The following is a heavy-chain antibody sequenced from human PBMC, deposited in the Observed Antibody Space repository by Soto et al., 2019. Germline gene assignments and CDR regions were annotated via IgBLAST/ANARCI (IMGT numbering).Heavy chain of an antibody. J-gene: IGHJ4*02. Sequence: GGSLRLSCSASGFTFSSYLMHWVRQAPGKGLVWVSRINPDGSATNYADSVKGRFTISRDNAKNTLYLQMNSLRAEDTAVFYCGRGGSDSPMAPGYWGQGTLVTVSS. CDR2: INPDGSAT. V-gene: IGHV3-74*01. CDR3: GRGGSDSPMAPGY. D-gene: IGHD5-18*01. CDR1: GFTFSSYL.